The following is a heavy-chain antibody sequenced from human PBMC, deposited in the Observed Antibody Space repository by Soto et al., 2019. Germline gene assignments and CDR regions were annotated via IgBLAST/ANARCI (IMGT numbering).Heavy chain of an antibody. Sequence: SETLSLTCAVFGGSFSGYSWSWIRQPPGKGLDWIGEINHSGSTNYNPSLKSRVTISVDTSKNQFSLKLSSVTAADTAVYYCARLRGRPSGPKYYYYYGMDVWGQGTTVTVSS. D-gene: IGHD3-10*01. CDR3: ARLRGRPSGPKYYYYYGMDV. J-gene: IGHJ6*02. V-gene: IGHV4-34*01. CDR2: INHSGST. CDR1: GGSFSGYS.